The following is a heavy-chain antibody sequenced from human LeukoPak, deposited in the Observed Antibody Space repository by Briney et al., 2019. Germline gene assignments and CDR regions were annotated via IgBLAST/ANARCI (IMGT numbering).Heavy chain of an antibody. Sequence: GGSLRLSCAASGFTFSSYSMNWVRQAPGKGLEWVSSFSGSGGSTYYADSVKGRFTISRDNSKNTLYLQMNSLRAEDTAVYYCAKVAHYDFWSGYDPLYYFDYWGQGILVTVSS. D-gene: IGHD3-3*01. CDR2: FSGSGGST. CDR1: GFTFSSYS. CDR3: AKVAHYDFWSGYDPLYYFDY. V-gene: IGHV3-23*01. J-gene: IGHJ4*02.